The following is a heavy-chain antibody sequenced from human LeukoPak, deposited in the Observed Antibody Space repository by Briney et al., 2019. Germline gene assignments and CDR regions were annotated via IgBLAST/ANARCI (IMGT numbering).Heavy chain of an antibody. CDR3: AKDVYSSSWYGNNWFDP. CDR2: ISGSGGST. V-gene: IGHV3-23*01. D-gene: IGHD6-13*01. Sequence: PGGSLRLSCAASGFTFSSYAMSWVRQAPGKGLEWVSAISGSGGSTYYADSVKGRFTISRDNSKNTLYLQMNSLRAEDTAVYHCAKDVYSSSWYGNNWFDPWGQGTLVTVSS. CDR1: GFTFSSYA. J-gene: IGHJ5*02.